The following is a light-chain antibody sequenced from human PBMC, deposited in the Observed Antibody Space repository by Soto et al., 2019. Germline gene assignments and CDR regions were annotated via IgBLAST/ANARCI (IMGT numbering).Light chain of an antibody. CDR1: QSIGSY. J-gene: IGKJ1*01. CDR2: AAS. V-gene: IGKV1-39*01. CDR3: QQSYVIPRA. Sequence: DIQMTQSPSSLSASVGDRVTITCRASQSIGSYVNWYQQKPGKPPKLLIYAASSFLSGVPSRFXXSGYGTDXTXTISXXQPEDFATYYCQQSYVIPRAFGQGTTVEVK.